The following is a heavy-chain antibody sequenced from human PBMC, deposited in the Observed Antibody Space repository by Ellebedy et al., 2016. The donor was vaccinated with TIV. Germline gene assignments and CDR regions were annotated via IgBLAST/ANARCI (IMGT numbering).Heavy chain of an antibody. V-gene: IGHV4-4*07. CDR3: ARDLHGRWLYNWFDP. D-gene: IGHD5-12*01. Sequence: MPSETLSLTCTVSGVSINSYYWSWIRQSAGGGLEWIGRFYKPGSTKYNPSLSSRVSMSIDMSKNQLSLKLTSVTAADTAVYYCARDLHGRWLYNWFDPWGQGTLVTVSS. J-gene: IGHJ5*02. CDR2: FYKPGST. CDR1: GVSINSYY.